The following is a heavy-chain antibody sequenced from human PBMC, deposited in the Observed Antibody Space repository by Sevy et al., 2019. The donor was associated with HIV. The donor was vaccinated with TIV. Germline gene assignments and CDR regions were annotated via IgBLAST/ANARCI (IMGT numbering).Heavy chain of an antibody. CDR2: ISGGSRTI. J-gene: IGHJ4*02. Sequence: GGSLRLSCVASEFTFSSHSMNWVRQAPGKGLEWVSYISGGSRTIYYADSVKGRFTISRDNAKNTLYLQMNRLRPEDTAVYFCAILGVDCVSTNCYGMRSLSFDFWGQGTLVTVSS. D-gene: IGHD2-2*01. CDR3: AILGVDCVSTNCYGMRSLSFDF. V-gene: IGHV3-48*01. CDR1: EFTFSSHS.